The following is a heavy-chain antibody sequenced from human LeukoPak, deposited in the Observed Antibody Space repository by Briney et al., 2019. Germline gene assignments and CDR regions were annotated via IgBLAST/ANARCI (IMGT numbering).Heavy chain of an antibody. J-gene: IGHJ6*03. CDR2: IYYSGST. CDR1: GGSISSYY. V-gene: IGHV4-59*01. CDR3: ASLRGYSSYYYMDV. Sequence: PSETLSLTCTVSGGSISSYYWSWIRRPPGKGLEWIGYIYYSGSTNYNPSLKSRVTISVDTSKNQFSLKLSSVTAADTAVYYCASLRGYSSYYYMDVWGKGTTVTVSS. D-gene: IGHD5-18*01.